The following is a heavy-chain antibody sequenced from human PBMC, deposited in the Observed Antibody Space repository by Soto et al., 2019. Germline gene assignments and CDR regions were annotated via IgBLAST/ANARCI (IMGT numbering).Heavy chain of an antibody. Sequence: SVKVSCKASGGTFSSYTISWVRQAPGQGLEWMGRIIPILGIANYAQKFQGRVTITADKSTSTAYMELSSLRSEDTAVYYCAGSRLVYCGVGYYYYMDVWGKGTXVTVSS. CDR1: GGTFSSYT. CDR3: AGSRLVYCGVGYYYYMDV. V-gene: IGHV1-69*02. CDR2: IIPILGIA. D-gene: IGHD1-26*01. J-gene: IGHJ6*03.